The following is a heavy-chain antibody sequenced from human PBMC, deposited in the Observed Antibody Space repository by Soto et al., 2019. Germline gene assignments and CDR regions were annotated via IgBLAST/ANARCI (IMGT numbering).Heavy chain of an antibody. CDR2: INPSGGST. CDR1: GYTFTSYY. Sequence: QVQLVQSGAEVKKPGASVKVSCKASGYTFTSYYMHWVRQAPGQGLEWMGIINPSGGSTSYEQKFQGRVTMTRDTSTSTVYMELSSMRSEDTAVYYCARAGPRVAAAGLNHDHYYYYGMDVWGQGTTVTVSS. D-gene: IGHD6-13*01. V-gene: IGHV1-46*01. J-gene: IGHJ6*02. CDR3: ARAGPRVAAAGLNHDHYYYYGMDV.